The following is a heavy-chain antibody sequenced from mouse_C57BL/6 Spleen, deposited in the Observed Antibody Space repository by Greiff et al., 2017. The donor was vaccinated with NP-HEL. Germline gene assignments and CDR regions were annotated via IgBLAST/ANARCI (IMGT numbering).Heavy chain of an antibody. J-gene: IGHJ3*01. CDR2: IYPGDGDT. V-gene: IGHV1-80*01. D-gene: IGHD2-5*01. Sequence: QVQLKQSGAELVKPGASVKISCKASGYAFSSYWMNWVKQRPGKGLEWIGQIYPGDGDTNYNGKFKGKATLTADKSSSTAYMQLSSLTSEDSAVYFCARSGSNYGFAYWGQGTLVTVSA. CDR3: ARSGSNYGFAY. CDR1: GYAFSSYW.